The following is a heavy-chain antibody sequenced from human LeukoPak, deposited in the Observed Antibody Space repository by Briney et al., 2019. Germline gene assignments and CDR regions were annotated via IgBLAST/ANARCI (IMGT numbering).Heavy chain of an antibody. V-gene: IGHV1-18*01. D-gene: IGHD1-26*01. J-gene: IGHJ4*02. CDR3: ARSLSGSYYGVYFDY. Sequence: ASVKVSCKASGYTFTNYGISWVRQAPGQGLEWMGWISAYNGNTNYAQKLQGRVTMTTDTSTSTAYMELRSLRSDDTAVYYCARSLSGSYYGVYFDYWGQGTLVTVSS. CDR1: GYTFTNYG. CDR2: ISAYNGNT.